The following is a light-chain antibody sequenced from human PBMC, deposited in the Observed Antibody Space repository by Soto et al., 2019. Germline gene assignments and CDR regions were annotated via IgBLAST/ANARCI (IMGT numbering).Light chain of an antibody. Sequence: DIVMTQSPLSLAVTPGEPASISCRSSQSLLYRDGRILLDWYLQRPGHSPQLLIYLASIRASGVPDRFSGSGSGTDFTLKISRVEAEDVGIYYCMQALQTPTFGGGTRLDIK. J-gene: IGKJ4*01. CDR2: LAS. V-gene: IGKV2-28*01. CDR1: QSLLYRDGRIL. CDR3: MQALQTPT.